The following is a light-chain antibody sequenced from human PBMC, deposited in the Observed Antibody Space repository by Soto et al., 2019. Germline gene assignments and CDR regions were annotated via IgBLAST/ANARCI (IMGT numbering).Light chain of an antibody. CDR2: KAS. V-gene: IGKV1-5*03. CDR3: QQYNSYSYT. J-gene: IGKJ2*01. Sequence: DIQMTQSHSTLSASVGDRVTITCRASQSISSWLAWYQQKPGKAHKLLIYKASSLESGVPSRFSGSGSGTEFTLTISSLQPDDFATYYCQQYNSYSYTFGHGTKLEIK. CDR1: QSISSW.